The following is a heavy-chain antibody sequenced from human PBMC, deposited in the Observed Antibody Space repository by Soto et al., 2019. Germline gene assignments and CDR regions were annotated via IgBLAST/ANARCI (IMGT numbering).Heavy chain of an antibody. CDR2: IWYDGSNK. CDR3: AREVGDSSSSDAFDI. Sequence: GSLRLSCAGSGFTFRSYGMHWVRQAPGKGLEWVAVIWYDGSNKYYADSVKGRFTISRDNSKNTLYLQMNSLRAEDTAVYYCAREVGDSSSSDAFDIWGQGTMVTVSS. J-gene: IGHJ3*02. D-gene: IGHD6-6*01. CDR1: GFTFRSYG. V-gene: IGHV3-33*01.